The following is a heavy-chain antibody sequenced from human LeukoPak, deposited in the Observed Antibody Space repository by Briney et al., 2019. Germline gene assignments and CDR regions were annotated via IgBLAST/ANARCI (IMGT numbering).Heavy chain of an antibody. CDR2: IYYSGST. J-gene: IGHJ4*02. V-gene: IGHV4-39*01. CDR1: GGSISSSSYY. Sequence: PSQTLSLTCTVSGGSISSSSYYWGWIRQPPGKGLEWIGSIYYSGSTYYNPSLKSRVTISVDTSKNQFSLKLSSVTAADTAVYYCASGIVVVVAARYYFDYWGQGTLVTVSS. D-gene: IGHD2-15*01. CDR3: ASGIVVVVAARYYFDY.